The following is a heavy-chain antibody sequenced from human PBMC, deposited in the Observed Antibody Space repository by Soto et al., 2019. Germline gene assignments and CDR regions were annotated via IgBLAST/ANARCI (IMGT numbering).Heavy chain of an antibody. V-gene: IGHV4-34*01. Sequence: PSETLSLTCAVYGVSFSGYYWSWIRQPPGKGLEWIGEINHSGSTNYNPSLKSRVTISVDTSKNQFSLKLSSVTAADTAVYYCARVNRYGSGSYYKAAGYWGQGTLVTVSS. CDR1: GVSFSGYY. D-gene: IGHD3-10*01. J-gene: IGHJ4*02. CDR2: INHSGST. CDR3: ARVNRYGSGSYYKAAGY.